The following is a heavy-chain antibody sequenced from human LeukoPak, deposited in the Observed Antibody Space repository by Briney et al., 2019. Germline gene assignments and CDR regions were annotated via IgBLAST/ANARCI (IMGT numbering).Heavy chain of an antibody. J-gene: IGHJ4*02. CDR1: GFTFSSYW. CDR2: IKYDGTEK. CDR3: ARGGYRYGLGF. Sequence: GGSLRLSCAVSGFTFSSYWMSWVRQALGKGLEWVANIKYDGTEKYYADSVKGRFTISRDKAENSLHLQMNSLRGEDTAVYYCARGGYRYGLGFWSQGTLVTVSS. D-gene: IGHD5-18*01. V-gene: IGHV3-7*03.